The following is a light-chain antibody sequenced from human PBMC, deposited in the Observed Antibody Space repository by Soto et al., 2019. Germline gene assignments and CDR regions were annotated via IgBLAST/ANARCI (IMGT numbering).Light chain of an antibody. V-gene: IGKV1-9*01. Sequence: DIQLTQSPSFLSASVGDRVTITCRTSQGISSYLAWYQQKPGKAPKVLIYGASTLQSGVPSRFSGSGSGTEFTLTISSLQPEDSATYYCQQLHSYPLTFGGGTKVEIK. CDR2: GAS. CDR1: QGISSY. CDR3: QQLHSYPLT. J-gene: IGKJ4*01.